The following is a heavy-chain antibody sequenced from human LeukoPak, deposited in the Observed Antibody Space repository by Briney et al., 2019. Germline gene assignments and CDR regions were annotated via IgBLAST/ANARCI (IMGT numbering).Heavy chain of an antibody. CDR1: GFTFSSHW. J-gene: IGHJ2*01. D-gene: IGHD4-17*01. V-gene: IGHV3-74*01. Sequence: PGGSLRLSCAASGFTFSSHWMHWVSQAPGKGLVWVSRINNDGSRTTYADSGKGRFTISRDNAKKTLYLQMNSLRAEDTAVYFCAREDYNDSGWYFDLWGRGTLVTVSS. CDR3: AREDYNDSGWYFDL. CDR2: INNDGSRT.